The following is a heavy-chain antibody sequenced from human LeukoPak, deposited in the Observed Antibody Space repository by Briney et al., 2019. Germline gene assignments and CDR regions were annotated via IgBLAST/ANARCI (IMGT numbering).Heavy chain of an antibody. D-gene: IGHD3-10*02. J-gene: IGHJ6*04. CDR2: ISGGGGST. CDR3: AELGITMIGGV. Sequence: GGSLRLSCAASGFTFSSYGMSWVRQAPGKGLEWVSAISGGGGSTYYADSVKGRFTISRDNSKNTLCLQMNSLRAEDTAVYYCAELGITMIGGVWGKGTTVTISS. CDR1: GFTFSSYG. V-gene: IGHV3-23*01.